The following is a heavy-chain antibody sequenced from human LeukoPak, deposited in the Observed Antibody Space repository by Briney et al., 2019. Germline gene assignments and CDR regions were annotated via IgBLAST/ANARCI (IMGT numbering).Heavy chain of an antibody. CDR3: ARGITMIVVDLYFDY. D-gene: IGHD3-22*01. Sequence: SVKVSCKASGGTFSSYAISWVRQAPGQGLEWMGGIIPIFGTANYAQKFQGRVTITADESTSTAYMELSSLRSEDTAVYCCARGITMIVVDLYFDYWGQGTLVTVSS. CDR2: IIPIFGTA. V-gene: IGHV1-69*13. J-gene: IGHJ4*02. CDR1: GGTFSSYA.